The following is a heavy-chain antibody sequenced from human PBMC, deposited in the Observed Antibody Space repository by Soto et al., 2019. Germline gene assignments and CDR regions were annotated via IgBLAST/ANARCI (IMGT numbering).Heavy chain of an antibody. D-gene: IGHD3-22*01. CDR3: GISRYDSNFYYYGTDV. Sequence: QVQLVQSGAEVKKPGSSLKVSCKASGGTFSSHTINWVRLAPGQGLEWMGRTIPILGITNYAQNFQGRVTLTADKSPGTASMELSSLRSEDTAVYYCGISRYDSNFYYYGTDVGGQGTTVTVSS. J-gene: IGHJ6*02. V-gene: IGHV1-69*02. CDR2: TIPILGIT. CDR1: GGTFSSHT.